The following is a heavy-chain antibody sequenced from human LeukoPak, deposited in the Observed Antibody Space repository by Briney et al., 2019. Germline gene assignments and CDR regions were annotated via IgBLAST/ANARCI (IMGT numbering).Heavy chain of an antibody. CDR2: TYYRSKWYS. Sequence: SQTLSLTCVISGDSVSSNSAAWNWIRQSPSRGLEWLGRTYYRSKWYSDYVVSVKSRITINPDASKNQISLQLNSVTPEDTVVYYCVRSKSPGGQIDYWGQGTLVTVSS. V-gene: IGHV6-1*01. CDR1: GDSVSSNSAA. CDR3: VRSKSPGGQIDY. D-gene: IGHD4-23*01. J-gene: IGHJ4*02.